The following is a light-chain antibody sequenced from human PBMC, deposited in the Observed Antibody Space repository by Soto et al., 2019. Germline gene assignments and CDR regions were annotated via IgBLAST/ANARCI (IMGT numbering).Light chain of an antibody. CDR1: QSLLHSNGYTY. Sequence: DIVMTQSPLSLPVTPGEPASISCRSSQSLLHSNGYTYLDWYLQRPGQSPQLLIYLGFNRASGVPDRFSGSGSGTDVTLKISRVEAEDVGVYYCMQGLQTFYTFGQGTKLEIK. CDR3: MQGLQTFYT. CDR2: LGF. V-gene: IGKV2-28*01. J-gene: IGKJ2*01.